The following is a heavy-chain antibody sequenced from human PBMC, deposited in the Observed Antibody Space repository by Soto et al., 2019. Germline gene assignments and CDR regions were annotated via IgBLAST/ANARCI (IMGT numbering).Heavy chain of an antibody. CDR2: IYYSGST. D-gene: IGHD6-19*01. CDR3: ARHWGVAVPFYY. J-gene: IGHJ4*02. Sequence: SETLSLTCTVSGGSISSGGYYWSWILQHPGKGLEWIGYIYYSGSTNYNPSLKSRVTISVNTSKNHFSLKLSSVTAADTAVYYCARHWGVAVPFYYWGQGALVTVSS. V-gene: IGHV4-61*03. CDR1: GGSISSGGYY.